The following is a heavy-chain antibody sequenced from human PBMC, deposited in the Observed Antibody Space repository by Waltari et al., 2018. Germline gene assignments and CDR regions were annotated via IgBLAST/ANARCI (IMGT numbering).Heavy chain of an antibody. J-gene: IGHJ4*02. D-gene: IGHD3-3*01. CDR3: GRSYDFWSGYPLDY. CDR2: IAYNGRT. V-gene: IGHV4-59*01. Sequence: QVQLQESGPGLVKPSETLSLTCAVSGDPINNYYWNWIRQPPGKELEWIGYIAYNGRTNYNPSLKSRVTISVDTSKTQFSLKLTSVTAADTAVYYCGRSYDFWSGYPLDYWGPGSLVTVSS. CDR1: GDPINNYY.